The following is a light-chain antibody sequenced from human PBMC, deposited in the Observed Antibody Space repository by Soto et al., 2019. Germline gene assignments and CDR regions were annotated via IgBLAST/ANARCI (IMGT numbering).Light chain of an antibody. CDR1: ALPKQY. J-gene: IGLJ1*01. Sequence: SYELTQPPSVSVSPGQTARITCSGDALPKQYAYWYQQKLGQAPVLVIYKDSERPSGIPERFSGSSSGTTVTLTISGVHAEDEADYYCQSADSSGTYYVFGTGTKVTVL. CDR3: QSADSSGTYYV. CDR2: KDS. V-gene: IGLV3-25*02.